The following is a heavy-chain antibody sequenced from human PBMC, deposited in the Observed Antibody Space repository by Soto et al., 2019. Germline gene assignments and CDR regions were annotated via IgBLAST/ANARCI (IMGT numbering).Heavy chain of an antibody. CDR1: GGSISSSSYY. J-gene: IGHJ4*02. D-gene: IGHD3-10*01. V-gene: IGHV4-39*01. Sequence: SETLSLTCTVSGGSISSSSYYWGWIRQPPGKGLGWIGSIYYSGSTYYNPPLKSRVTISVDTSKNQFSLKLSSVTAADTAVYYCARRGSGSYHDYWGQGTLVTVSS. CDR2: IYYSGST. CDR3: ARRGSGSYHDY.